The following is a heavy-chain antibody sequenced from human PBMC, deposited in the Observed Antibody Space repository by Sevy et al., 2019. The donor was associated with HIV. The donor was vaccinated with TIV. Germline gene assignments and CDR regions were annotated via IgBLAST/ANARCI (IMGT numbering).Heavy chain of an antibody. CDR2: INPNHGDA. D-gene: IGHD3-10*01. Sequence: ASVKVSCKASGYSFTGFYIHWMRQAPGQGLEWMGWINPNHGDAKYAQKYQGRVTMTRETSATTTYMELTSLRSDDTAMYYCVRGYFGSGSYRLLYWGQGAPVTVSS. CDR3: VRGYFGSGSYRLLY. CDR1: GYSFTGFY. V-gene: IGHV1-2*02. J-gene: IGHJ4*02.